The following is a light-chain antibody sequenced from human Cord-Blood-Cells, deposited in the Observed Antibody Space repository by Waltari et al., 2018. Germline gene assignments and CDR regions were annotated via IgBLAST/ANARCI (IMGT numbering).Light chain of an antibody. CDR3: QQRSNWPPYT. J-gene: IGKJ2*01. CDR2: DAS. V-gene: IGKV3-11*01. CDR1: QSVSSY. Sequence: IVLTQSPATLSLSPGERPTLSCRASQSVSSYLAWYQQKPGQAPRLPIDDASNRATGIPARFSGSGSGTDFTLTISSLEPEDFAVYYCQQRSNWPPYTFGQGTKLEIK.